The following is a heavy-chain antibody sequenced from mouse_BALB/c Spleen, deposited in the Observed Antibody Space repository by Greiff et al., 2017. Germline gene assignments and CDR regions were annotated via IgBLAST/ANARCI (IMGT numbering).Heavy chain of an antibody. V-gene: IGHV1-7*01. CDR2: INPSTGYT. D-gene: IGHD1-1*02. CDR1: GYTFTSYW. J-gene: IGHJ4*01. CDR3: ARWGGNYYAMDY. Sequence: VQLQQSGAELAKPEASVKMSCKASGYTFTSYWMHWVKQRPGQGLEWIGYINPSTGYTEYNQKFKDKATLTADKSSSTAYMQLSSLTSEDSAVYYCARWGGNYYAMDYWGQGTSVTVAS.